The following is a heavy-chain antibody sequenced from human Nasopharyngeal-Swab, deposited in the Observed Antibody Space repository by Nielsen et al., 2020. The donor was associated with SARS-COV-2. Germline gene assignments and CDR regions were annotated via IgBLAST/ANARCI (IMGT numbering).Heavy chain of an antibody. V-gene: IGHV3-21*01. CDR2: ISSSSSYI. J-gene: IGHJ6*03. Sequence: GESMKISCAASGFTFSSYRMNWVRQAPGKGLEWVSSISSSSSYIYYADSVKGRFTISRDNAKNSLYLQMNSLRAEDTSVYYCARAAAIFGSYMDVWGKGTTVTVSS. CDR3: ARAAAIFGSYMDV. CDR1: GFTFSSYR. D-gene: IGHD3-3*01.